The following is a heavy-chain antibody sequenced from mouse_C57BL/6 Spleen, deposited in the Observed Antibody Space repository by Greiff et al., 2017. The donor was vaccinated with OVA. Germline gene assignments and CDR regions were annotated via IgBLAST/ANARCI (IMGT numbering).Heavy chain of an antibody. J-gene: IGHJ2*01. CDR1: GYAFSSSW. CDR3: ARREGKNGNYGFDY. D-gene: IGHD2-1*01. V-gene: IGHV1-82*01. CDR2: IYPGDGDT. Sequence: QVQLQQSGPELVKPGASVKISCKASGYAFSSSWMNWVKQRPGKGLEWIGRIYPGDGDTNYNGKFKGKATLTADKSSSTAYMQLSSLTSEDSAVYFCARREGKNGNYGFDYWGQGTTLTVSS.